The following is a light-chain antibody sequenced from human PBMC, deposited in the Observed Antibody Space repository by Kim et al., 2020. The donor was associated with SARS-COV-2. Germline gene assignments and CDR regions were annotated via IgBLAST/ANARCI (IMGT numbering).Light chain of an antibody. J-gene: IGKJ1*01. Sequence: DIQMTQSPSSLSVSVGDRVTITCRASQDISNSLAWYQQKPGKAPKLLLYAASRLESGVPSRFSGSGSGTDYTLTISSLQPEDFTTYYCQQYYSMPWTFGQGTKVDIK. CDR3: QQYYSMPWT. CDR2: AAS. V-gene: IGKV1-NL1*01. CDR1: QDISNS.